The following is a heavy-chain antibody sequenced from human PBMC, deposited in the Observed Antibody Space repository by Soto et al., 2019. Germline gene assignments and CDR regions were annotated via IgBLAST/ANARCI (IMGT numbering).Heavy chain of an antibody. J-gene: IGHJ5*02. D-gene: IGHD6-13*01. Sequence: GASVKVSCKASGYTFTSYGISWVRQAPGQGLEWMGWISAYNGNTNYAQKLQGRVTMTTDTSTSTAYMELRSLRSDDTAVYYCARDWGESIAAAGGKDWFDPWGQGTLVTVSS. CDR2: ISAYNGNT. V-gene: IGHV1-18*01. CDR3: ARDWGESIAAAGGKDWFDP. CDR1: GYTFTSYG.